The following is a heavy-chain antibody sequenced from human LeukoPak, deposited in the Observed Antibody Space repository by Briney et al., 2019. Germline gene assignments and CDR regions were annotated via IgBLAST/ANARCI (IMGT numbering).Heavy chain of an antibody. Sequence: GASVKVSCKASGGTFSSYTISWVRQAPGQGLEWMGRIIPILGIANYAQKFQGRVTITADKSTSTAYMELSSLRSEDTAVYYCARLTYYYDSSGYYSNWGQGTLVTVSS. CDR1: GGTFSSYT. CDR2: IIPILGIA. J-gene: IGHJ4*02. V-gene: IGHV1-69*02. D-gene: IGHD3-22*01. CDR3: ARLTYYYDSSGYYSN.